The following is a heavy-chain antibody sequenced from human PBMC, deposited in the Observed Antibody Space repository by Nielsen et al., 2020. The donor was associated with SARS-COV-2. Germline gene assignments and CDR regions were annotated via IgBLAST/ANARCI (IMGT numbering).Heavy chain of an antibody. CDR2: IYYSGST. V-gene: IGHV4-31*03. CDR1: GGSISSGGYY. J-gene: IGHJ4*02. CDR3: ARGYYDFWSGYQPNFDY. D-gene: IGHD3-3*01. Sequence: SETLSLTCTVSGGSISSGGYYWSWIRQHPGKGLEWIGYIYYSGSTYYNPSLKSRVIISVDTSKNQFSLKLSSVTAADTAVYYCARGYYDFWSGYQPNFDYWGQGTLVTVSS.